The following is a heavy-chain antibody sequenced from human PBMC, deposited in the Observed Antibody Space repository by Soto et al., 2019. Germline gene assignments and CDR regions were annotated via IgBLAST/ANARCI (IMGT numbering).Heavy chain of an antibody. CDR1: GFTFSSYA. V-gene: IGHV3-23*01. CDR2: ISGSGGST. Sequence: AGGSLRLSCAASGFTFSSYAMSWVRQAPGKGLEWVSAISGSGGSTYYADSVKGRFTISRDNSKNTLYLQMNSLRAEDTAVYYCAKDLGTSITIFGVVWDSSPQYYYGMDVWGQGTTVTVSS. D-gene: IGHD3-3*01. CDR3: AKDLGTSITIFGVVWDSSPQYYYGMDV. J-gene: IGHJ6*02.